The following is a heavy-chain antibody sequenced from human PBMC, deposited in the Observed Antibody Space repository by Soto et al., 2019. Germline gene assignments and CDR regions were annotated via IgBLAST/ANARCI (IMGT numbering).Heavy chain of an antibody. Sequence: GGSLRLSCAASGFTFSSYGMHWVRQAPGKGLEWVAVIWYDGSNKYYADSVKGRFTISRDNSKNTLYLQMNSLRAEDTAMYYCTTDSYITTITVRFDYWGHGTLVAVSS. CDR2: IWYDGSNK. CDR3: TTDSYITTITVRFDY. V-gene: IGHV3-33*01. D-gene: IGHD3-22*01. J-gene: IGHJ4*01. CDR1: GFTFSSYG.